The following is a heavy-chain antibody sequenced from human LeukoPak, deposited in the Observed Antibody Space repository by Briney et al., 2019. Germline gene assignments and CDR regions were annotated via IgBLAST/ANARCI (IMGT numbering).Heavy chain of an antibody. CDR3: ARLRPPDWFDP. CDR1: GFTFSSYS. J-gene: IGHJ5*02. V-gene: IGHV3-7*01. Sequence: GGSLRLSCAASGFTFSSYSMNWVRQAPGKGLEWVANIKQDGSEKYYVDSVKGRFTISRDNAKNSLYLQMNSLRAEDTAVYYCARLRPPDWFDPWGQGTLVTVSS. CDR2: IKQDGSEK.